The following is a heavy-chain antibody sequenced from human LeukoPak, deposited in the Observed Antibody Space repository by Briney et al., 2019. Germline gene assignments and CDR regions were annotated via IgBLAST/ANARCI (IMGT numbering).Heavy chain of an antibody. CDR3: ARYLAAGYFDL. CDR2: IYYSGST. CDR1: GGSISSGGYY. V-gene: IGHV4-61*08. Sequence: PSETLYLTCTVSGGSISSGGYYWSWIRQHPGKGLEWIGYIYYSGSTNYNPSLKSRVTISVDTSKNQFSLKLSSVTAADTAVYYCARYLAAGYFDLWGRGTLVTASS. J-gene: IGHJ2*01. D-gene: IGHD6-25*01.